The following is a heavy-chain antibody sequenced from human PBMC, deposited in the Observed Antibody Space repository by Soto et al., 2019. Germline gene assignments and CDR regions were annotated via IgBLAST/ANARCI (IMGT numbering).Heavy chain of an antibody. D-gene: IGHD1-26*01. CDR1: GSPFNNYG. CDR2: ISPSSSYI. V-gene: IGHV3-21*01. CDR3: AKDRVVGSTSREKDFDS. J-gene: IGHJ4*02. Sequence: GGSLRLSCAASGSPFNNYGMNWVRQVPGRGLEWVSSISPSSSYIYYADSVEGRFTVSRDNAKNSLYLQMNSLRAEDTAVYYCAKDRVVGSTSREKDFDSWGQGTLVTVSS.